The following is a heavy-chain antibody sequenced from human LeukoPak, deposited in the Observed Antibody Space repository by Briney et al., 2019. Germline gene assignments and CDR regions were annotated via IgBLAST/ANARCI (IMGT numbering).Heavy chain of an antibody. Sequence: PSETLSLTCTVSGGSISSYYWSWIRQPPGKGLEWIGYIYYSGSTNYNPSLKSRVTISVDTSKNQFSLKLSSVTTADTAVYYCARGPAGWGYYYMDVWGKGTTVTVSS. D-gene: IGHD3-16*01. CDR1: GGSISSYY. J-gene: IGHJ6*03. CDR3: ARGPAGWGYYYMDV. CDR2: IYYSGST. V-gene: IGHV4-59*01.